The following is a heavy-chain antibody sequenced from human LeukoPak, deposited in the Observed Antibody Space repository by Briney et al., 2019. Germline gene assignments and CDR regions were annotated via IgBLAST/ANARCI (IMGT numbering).Heavy chain of an antibody. CDR1: GYTFSSCA. CDR3: AKGSRPCGGDCYSSLGPLDY. D-gene: IGHD2-21*02. J-gene: IGHJ4*02. V-gene: IGHV3-23*01. Sequence: GGSLTLSCAASGYTFSSCAINWVRQARGKGLEGVSAISGRGGNTSYADSVRGRFTISRDNSKNTLYLQMNSLRAEDTAVYYCAKGSRPCGGDCYSSLGPLDYWGQGTLVTVSS. CDR2: ISGRGGNT.